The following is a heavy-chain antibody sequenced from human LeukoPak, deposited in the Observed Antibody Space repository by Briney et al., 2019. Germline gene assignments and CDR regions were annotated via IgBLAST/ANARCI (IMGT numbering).Heavy chain of an antibody. D-gene: IGHD5-18*01. V-gene: IGHV1-2*02. CDR2: INPNSGGT. Sequence: ASVKVSCKASGYTFTGYYMHWVRQAPGQGLEWMGWINPNSGGTNYAQKFQGRVTMTRDTSISTAYMELSRLRSDDTAVYYCARDWATAMGPGHYYYMDVWGKGTTVTISS. J-gene: IGHJ6*03. CDR1: GYTFTGYY. CDR3: ARDWATAMGPGHYYYMDV.